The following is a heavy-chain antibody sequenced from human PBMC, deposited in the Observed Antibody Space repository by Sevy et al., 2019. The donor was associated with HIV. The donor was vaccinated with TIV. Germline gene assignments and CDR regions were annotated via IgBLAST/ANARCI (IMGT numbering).Heavy chain of an antibody. V-gene: IGHV3-11*01. CDR2: ISTSGGAV. CDR3: STDSRVHNFSRGSYYSDDFDV. CDR1: GFSFTSHY. D-gene: IGHD3-10*01. J-gene: IGHJ3*01. Sequence: GGSLRLSCAASGFSFTSHYINWIRQAPGKGLEWISHISTSGGAVYYADSVKGRFTISRDNSKNTLDLQMNTLRDEDTAVYYYSTDSRVHNFSRGSYYSDDFDVWGQGTMVTVSS.